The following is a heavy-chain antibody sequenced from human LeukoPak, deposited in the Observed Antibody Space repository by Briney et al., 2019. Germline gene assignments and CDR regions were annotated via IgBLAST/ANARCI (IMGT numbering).Heavy chain of an antibody. CDR2: IYSGGST. D-gene: IGHD6-19*01. J-gene: IGHJ4*02. CDR1: GFTVSSNY. CDR3: ARDLVLGYSSGCSDY. V-gene: IGHV3-53*01. Sequence: PGGSLRLSCAASGFTVSSNYMSWVRQAPGKGLEWVSVIYSGGSTYYADSVKGRSTISRDNSKNTLYLQMNSLRAEDTAVYYCARDLVLGYSSGCSDYWGQGTLVTVSS.